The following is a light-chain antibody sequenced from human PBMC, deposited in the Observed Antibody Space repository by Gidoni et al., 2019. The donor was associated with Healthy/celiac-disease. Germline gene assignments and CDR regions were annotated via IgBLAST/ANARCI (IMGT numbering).Light chain of an antibody. CDR3: QQYNSYPWT. Sequence: SASVGDRVTLTCRASQSISSWLAWYQQKPGKAPKLLIYDASSLESGVPSRFSGSGSGTEFTLPISSLQPDDFATYYCQQYNSYPWTFGQGTKVEIK. V-gene: IGKV1-5*01. J-gene: IGKJ1*01. CDR2: DAS. CDR1: QSISSW.